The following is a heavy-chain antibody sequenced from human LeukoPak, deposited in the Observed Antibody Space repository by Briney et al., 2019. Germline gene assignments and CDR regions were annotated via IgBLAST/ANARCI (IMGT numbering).Heavy chain of an antibody. D-gene: IGHD1-26*01. CDR1: GYTFTSYY. Sequence: GASVKVSCKASGYTFTSYYMHWVRQAPGQGLEWMGIINPSGGSTSYAQKFQGRVTMTRDMSTSTVYMELSSLRSEDTAVYYCARDSCDATVSGSYCPFGYWGQGTLVTVSS. V-gene: IGHV1-46*01. CDR3: ARDSCDATVSGSYCPFGY. CDR2: INPSGGST. J-gene: IGHJ4*02.